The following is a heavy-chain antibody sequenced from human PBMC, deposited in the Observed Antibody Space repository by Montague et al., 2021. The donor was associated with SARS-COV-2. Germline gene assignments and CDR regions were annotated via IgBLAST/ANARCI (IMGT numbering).Heavy chain of an antibody. D-gene: IGHD3-22*01. V-gene: IGHV4-59*01. CDR2: MHYSWSN. CDR1: CPCTGRCY. CDR3: ARSLDPLGTYYLPY. J-gene: IGHJ4*02. Sequence: SETLSLTCPVSCPCTGRCYSGAVRQRPGQKLECIRHMHYSWSNTYSPSFKSRVTISIDTPKNQFSLKLSSVTAADTAVYYCARSLDPLGTYYLPYWGQGTLVTVSS.